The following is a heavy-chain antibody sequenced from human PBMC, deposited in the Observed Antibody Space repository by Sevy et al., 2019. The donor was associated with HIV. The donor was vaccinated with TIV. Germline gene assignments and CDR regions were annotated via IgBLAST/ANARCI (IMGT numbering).Heavy chain of an antibody. CDR3: ARDRGYSYGLYYYYGMDV. J-gene: IGHJ6*02. CDR2: INHSGST. CDR1: GGSFSGYY. V-gene: IGHV4-34*01. D-gene: IGHD5-18*01. Sequence: SETLSLTCAVYGGSFSGYYWSWIRQPPGKGLEWIGEINHSGSTNYNPSLKSRVTISVDTSKNQFSLKLSSVTAADTAVYYCARDRGYSYGLYYYYGMDVWGQGTTVTVSS.